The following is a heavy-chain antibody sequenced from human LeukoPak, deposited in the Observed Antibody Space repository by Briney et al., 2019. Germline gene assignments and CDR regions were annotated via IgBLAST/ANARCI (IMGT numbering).Heavy chain of an antibody. Sequence: SVKVSCKASGGTFRSYSINWVRQAPGQGLEWMGGIIPMFDTANYAQKFQGRVTITADESSSTAYMELSSLRSEDTAVYYCARALEYSSSSWAFDIWGQGTMVTVSS. CDR1: GGTFRSYS. D-gene: IGHD6-6*01. V-gene: IGHV1-69*01. CDR3: ARALEYSSSSWAFDI. J-gene: IGHJ3*02. CDR2: IIPMFDTA.